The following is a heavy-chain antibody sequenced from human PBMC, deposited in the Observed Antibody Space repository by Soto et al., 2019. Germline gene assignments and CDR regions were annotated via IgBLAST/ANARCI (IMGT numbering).Heavy chain of an antibody. CDR1: GGSISTYY. J-gene: IGHJ4*02. CDR3: ARWGELKPFDY. V-gene: IGHV4-59*08. CDR2: IYYSGST. D-gene: IGHD1-26*01. Sequence: PSETLSLTCTVSGGSISTYYWSWIRQPPGKGLEWIGYIYYSGSTNYNPSLKSRVTISVDTSKNQFSLKLSSVTAADTAVYYCARWGELKPFDYWGQGTLVTVSS.